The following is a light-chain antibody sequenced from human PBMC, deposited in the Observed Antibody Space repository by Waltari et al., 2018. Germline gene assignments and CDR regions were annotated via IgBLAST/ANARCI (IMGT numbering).Light chain of an antibody. CDR3: QQRAKWPYT. CDR2: DAS. J-gene: IGKJ2*01. CDR1: QSVSTY. V-gene: IGKV3-11*01. Sequence: EIVLTQSPATLSLSPGERATVLCRASQSVSTYLAWYRQKPGQAPSLLIYDASKSATGIPARYSGSESGIDFPLTISGLEPEDCAVYYCQQRAKWPYTFGQGTKLEI.